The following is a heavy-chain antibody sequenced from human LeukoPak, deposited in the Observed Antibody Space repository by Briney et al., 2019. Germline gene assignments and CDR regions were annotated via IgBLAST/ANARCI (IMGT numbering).Heavy chain of an antibody. CDR3: ARVEEEEVAGGENYFDY. Sequence: MTSETLSLTCTVSGGSISRYYWIWIRRPPGKAVEWIEYIYYSGSTNYNPSLKSRVTISVDTSKNQFSLKLSSVTAADTAVYYCARVEEEEVAGGENYFDYWGQGTLVTVSS. CDR2: IYYSGST. V-gene: IGHV4-59*01. CDR1: GGSISRYY. D-gene: IGHD6-19*01. J-gene: IGHJ4*02.